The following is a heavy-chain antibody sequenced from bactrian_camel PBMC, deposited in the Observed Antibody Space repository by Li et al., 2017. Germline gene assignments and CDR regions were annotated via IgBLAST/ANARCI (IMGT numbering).Heavy chain of an antibody. Sequence: QLVESGGGSVQAGGSLRLSCASSGSIYGTLCMGWFRQVPGEEREGVAVIAGSGSPGYAGSVKGRFTISKDNAKNTLYLQMNSLKPEDTAMYYCAAGWSFGVGTLLRRHYNYWGQGTQVTVS. J-gene: IGHJ4*01. D-gene: IGHD3*01. CDR3: AAGWSFGVGTLLRRHYNY. CDR1: GSIYGTLC. CDR2: IAGSGSP. V-gene: IGHV3S53*01.